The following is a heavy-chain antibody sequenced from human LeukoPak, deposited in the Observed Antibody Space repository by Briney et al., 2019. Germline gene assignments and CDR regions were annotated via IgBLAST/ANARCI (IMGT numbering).Heavy chain of an antibody. CDR1: GFTFSTYD. CDR3: AIASGSYYGGEYFQH. V-gene: IGHV3-21*01. D-gene: IGHD3-10*01. CDR2: INSETSSA. J-gene: IGHJ1*01. Sequence: PGGSLRLSCAASGFTFSTYDMIWVRQAPGKGLEWVSTINSETSSAFYADSVKGRFTISRDNGKNSLYLQMNSLRAEDTAVYYCAIASGSYYGGEYFQHWGQGTLVTVSS.